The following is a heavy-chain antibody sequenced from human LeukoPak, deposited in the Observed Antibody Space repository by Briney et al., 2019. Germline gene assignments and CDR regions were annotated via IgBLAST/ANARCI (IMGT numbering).Heavy chain of an antibody. V-gene: IGHV3-30*18. J-gene: IGHJ1*01. Sequence: GGSLRLSCAASGFTFRSYGMHWVRQAPGRGLEWVAVISHDGDNKYYADSVKGRFTTSRDNSKNTLYLQMNSLRVEDTAVYYCAKDRVTLIVVVNGFQHWGQGTLVTVSS. CDR2: ISHDGDNK. D-gene: IGHD3-22*01. CDR3: AKDRVTLIVVVNGFQH. CDR1: GFTFRSYG.